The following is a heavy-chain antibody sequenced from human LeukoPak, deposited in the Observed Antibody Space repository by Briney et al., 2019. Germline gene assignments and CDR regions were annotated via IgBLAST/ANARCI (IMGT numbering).Heavy chain of an antibody. V-gene: IGHV3-13*01. J-gene: IGHJ4*02. CDR2: IGTAGDT. CDR3: ARVAKERVGGVYYSDY. D-gene: IGHD1-1*01. CDR1: GFTFSDYD. Sequence: GGSLRLSCAASGFTFSDYDMHWVRQATGKGLEWVSAIGTAGDTYYTGSVKGRFTISRENAKNSLYLQMNSLRAGDAAVYYCARVAKERVGGVYYSDYWGQGTLVTVSS.